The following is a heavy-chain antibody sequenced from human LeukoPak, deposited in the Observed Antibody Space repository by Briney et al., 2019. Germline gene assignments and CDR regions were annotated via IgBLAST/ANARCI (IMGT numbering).Heavy chain of an antibody. Sequence: PGGSLRLSCAASGFTVSSNYMSWVRQAPGKGLEWVSVIYSGGSTYYADSVKGRSTISRDNSKNTLYLQMNSLRAEDTAVYYCAREFPASYYYDSSGYYFDYWGQGTLVTVSS. CDR3: AREFPASYYYDSSGYYFDY. D-gene: IGHD3-22*01. V-gene: IGHV3-53*01. CDR2: IYSGGST. J-gene: IGHJ4*02. CDR1: GFTVSSNY.